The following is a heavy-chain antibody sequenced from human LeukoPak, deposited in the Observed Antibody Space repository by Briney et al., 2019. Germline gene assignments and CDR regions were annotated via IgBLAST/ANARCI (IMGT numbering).Heavy chain of an antibody. J-gene: IGHJ5*02. CDR3: ARAEYDFWSGYYQPNWFDP. D-gene: IGHD3-3*01. CDR1: GYTFTGYC. V-gene: IGHV1-2*02. Sequence: ASVKVSCKASGYTFTGYCMHWVLQAPGHGLEWMGWINPNSGGTNYAQKFQGRVTMTRDTSISTAYMELSRLRSDDTAVYYCARAEYDFWSGYYQPNWFDPWGQGTLVTVSS. CDR2: INPNSGGT.